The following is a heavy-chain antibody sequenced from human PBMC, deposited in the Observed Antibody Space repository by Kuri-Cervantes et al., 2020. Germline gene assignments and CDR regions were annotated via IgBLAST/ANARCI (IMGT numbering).Heavy chain of an antibody. Sequence: ASVKVSCKASGYTFTGYYMHWVRQAPGQGLEWMGWINPNSGGTNYAQKFQGRVTMTRDTSISTAYMELSRLRSEDTAVYYCASPIRTGGYSGSYFSADYYYYYGMDVWGQGTTVTVSS. D-gene: IGHD1-26*01. J-gene: IGHJ6*02. CDR3: ASPIRTGGYSGSYFSADYYYYYGMDV. V-gene: IGHV1-2*02. CDR1: GYTFTGYY. CDR2: INPNSGGT.